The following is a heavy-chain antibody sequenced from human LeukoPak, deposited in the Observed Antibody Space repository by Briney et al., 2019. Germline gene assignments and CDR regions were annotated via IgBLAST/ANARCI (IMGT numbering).Heavy chain of an antibody. J-gene: IGHJ6*02. CDR1: GFTFSSYN. V-gene: IGHV3-21*01. CDR3: ARDELRGMDV. D-gene: IGHD1-7*01. Sequence: PGGSLGLSCAASGFTFSSYNMNWVRQAPGKGLEWVSSIDSTSSYIFYADSLKGRFTISRDNAKKSLYLQMNSLRAEDTAVYYCARDELRGMDVWGQGTTVTVSS. CDR2: IDSTSSYI.